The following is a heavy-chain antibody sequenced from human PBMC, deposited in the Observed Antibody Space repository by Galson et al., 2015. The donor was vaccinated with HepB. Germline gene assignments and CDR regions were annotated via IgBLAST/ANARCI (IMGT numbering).Heavy chain of an antibody. D-gene: IGHD6-19*01. V-gene: IGHV3-23*01. CDR2: ISESGDNT. Sequence: SLRLSCAASGFTFANYAMNWVRQAPGRGLEWVSVISESGDNTRYAESVKGRFTISRDNSKNTLFLQMNTLGADDTAVYYCAKADGGGWYVGFSWGQGTLVTVSS. CDR3: AKADGGGWYVGFS. J-gene: IGHJ4*02. CDR1: GFTFANYA.